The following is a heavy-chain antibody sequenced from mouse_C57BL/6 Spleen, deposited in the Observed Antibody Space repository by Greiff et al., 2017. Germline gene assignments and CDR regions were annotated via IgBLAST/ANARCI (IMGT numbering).Heavy chain of an antibody. CDR3: ARGRYEGYPGYFDY. V-gene: IGHV1-64*01. J-gene: IGHJ2*01. CDR2: IHPNSGST. Sequence: QVQLQQPGAELVKPGASVKLSCKASGYTFTSYWMHWVQQRPGQGLEWIAYIHPNSGSTNYNEKFKSKATLTVDKSTITAYMQLSSLTSEDSAVYYCARGRYEGYPGYFDYWGQGTTLTVSS. CDR1: GYTFTSYW. D-gene: IGHD2-12*01.